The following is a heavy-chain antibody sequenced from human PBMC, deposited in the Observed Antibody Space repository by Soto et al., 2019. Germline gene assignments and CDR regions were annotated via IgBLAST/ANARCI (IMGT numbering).Heavy chain of an antibody. CDR1: GGSFSVYT. CDR3: ARVTMIVGKHGSLNY. D-gene: IGHD3-22*01. CDR2: IIPIFGTA. Sequence: FEGSGGSFSVYTIRCVGQAPGQGLEWMGGIIPIFGTANYAQKFQGRVTITADESTSTAYMELSSLRSEDTAVYCCARVTMIVGKHGSLNYWGEGTLVTVYS. J-gene: IGHJ4*02. V-gene: IGHV1-69*01.